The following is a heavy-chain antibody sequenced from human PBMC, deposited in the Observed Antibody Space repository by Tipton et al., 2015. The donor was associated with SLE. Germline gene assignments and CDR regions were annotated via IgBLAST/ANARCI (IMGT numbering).Heavy chain of an antibody. CDR1: GASISSGCSY. CDR2: IYYSGST. J-gene: IGHJ6*02. CDR3: AGGGRYYYDSSGYRGMDV. Sequence: TLSLTCTVSGASISSGCSYWGWIRQPPGKGLEWIGSIYYSGSTYYNPSLKSRVTISVDTSKNQFSPKLSSVTAADTAVYYCAGGGRYYYDSSGYRGMDVWGQGTTVTVSS. V-gene: IGHV4-39*07. D-gene: IGHD3-22*01.